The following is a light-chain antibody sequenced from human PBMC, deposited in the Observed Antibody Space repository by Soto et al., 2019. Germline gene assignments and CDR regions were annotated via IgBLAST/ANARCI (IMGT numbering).Light chain of an antibody. V-gene: IGKV1-5*01. CDR1: ESISSW. CDR3: QQYNTYSRT. CDR2: GAA. Sequence: DIHMTQSPSTLSSSVGDRVTITCRASESISSWLAWYQQKPGKAPKLLIYGAASLESGVPSSFSRSDXGTEFTXXISSLQPDDFATYYCQQYNTYSRTFGQGTKVDIK. J-gene: IGKJ1*01.